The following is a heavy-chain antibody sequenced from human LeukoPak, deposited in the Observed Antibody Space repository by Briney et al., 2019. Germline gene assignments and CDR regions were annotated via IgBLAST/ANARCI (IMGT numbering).Heavy chain of an antibody. J-gene: IGHJ5*02. D-gene: IGHD6-19*01. CDR2: IWYDGSNK. Sequence: GGSLRPSCAASGFTFSSYGMHWVRQAPGKGLEWVAVIWYDGSNKYYADSVKGRFTISRDNSKNTLYLQMNSLRAEDTAVSYCGRVVVAATLGNWFDPWGQGTLVTVSS. CDR1: GFTFSSYG. CDR3: GRVVVAATLGNWFDP. V-gene: IGHV3-33*01.